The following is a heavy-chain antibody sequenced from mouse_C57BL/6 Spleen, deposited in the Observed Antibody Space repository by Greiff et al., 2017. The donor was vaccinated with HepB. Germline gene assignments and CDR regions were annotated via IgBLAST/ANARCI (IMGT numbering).Heavy chain of an antibody. V-gene: IGHV1-26*01. J-gene: IGHJ2*01. CDR1: GYTFTDYY. CDR2: INPNNGGT. D-gene: IGHD1-1*01. Sequence: EVQLQQSGPELVKPGASVKISCKASGYTFTDYYMNWVKQSHGKSLEWIGDINPNNGGTSYNQKFKGKATLTVDKYSSTAYMELRSLTSEDSAVYYCARRGTVVAPFDYWGQGTTLTVSS. CDR3: ARRGTVVAPFDY.